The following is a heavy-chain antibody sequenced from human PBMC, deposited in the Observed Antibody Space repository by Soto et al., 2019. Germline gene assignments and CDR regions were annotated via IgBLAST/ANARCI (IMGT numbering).Heavy chain of an antibody. CDR3: VRGGFGALHGLVDV. CDR2: IYYSGST. CDR1: GGSISSSSYY. Sequence: SGTLSLTCTVSGGSISSSSYYWGWIRQPPGKGLEWIGSIYYSGSTYYNPSLKSRVTISVDTSKNQFSLKLTSVTATDTAVYYCVRGGFGALHGLVDVGGQGTTVTVPS. D-gene: IGHD3-10*01. J-gene: IGHJ6*02. V-gene: IGHV4-39*01.